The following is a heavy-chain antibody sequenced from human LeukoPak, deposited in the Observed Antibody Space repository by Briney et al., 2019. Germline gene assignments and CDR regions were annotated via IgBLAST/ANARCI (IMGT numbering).Heavy chain of an antibody. V-gene: IGHV1-2*02. CDR3: ARASYSYDINGWVPFDY. CDR2: INPNRGGT. D-gene: IGHD3-22*01. CDR1: GYTFTGYY. J-gene: IGHJ4*02. Sequence: ASVKVSCKASGYTFTGYYMHWVRQAPGQGREWMGWINPNRGGTNYAQKFQGRVTMTRVTSISTAYMELSRLRSDDTAVYYCARASYSYDINGWVPFDYWGQGTLVTVSS.